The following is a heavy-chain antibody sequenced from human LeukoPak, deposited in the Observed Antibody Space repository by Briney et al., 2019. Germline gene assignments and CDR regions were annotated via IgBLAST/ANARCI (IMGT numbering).Heavy chain of an antibody. Sequence: SETPSLTCTVSGGSISSGSYYWSWIRQPAGKGLEWIGRIYDGGKTIYNPSLKSRVTMSVDTSKNQVFVKLTSVTAADTAVYYCVRDLNYWGQGTLVTVSS. CDR2: IYDGGKT. CDR3: VRDLNY. J-gene: IGHJ4*02. CDR1: GGSISSGSYY. V-gene: IGHV4-61*02.